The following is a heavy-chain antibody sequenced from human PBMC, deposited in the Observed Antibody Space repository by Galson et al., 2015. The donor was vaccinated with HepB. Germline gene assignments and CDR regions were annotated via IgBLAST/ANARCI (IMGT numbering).Heavy chain of an antibody. CDR2: IYYSGST. D-gene: IGHD1-26*01. J-gene: IGHJ4*02. CDR1: GGSISSYY. V-gene: IGHV4-59*01. CDR3: ARGTLGWELLSDAQYYFDY. Sequence: TLSLTCTVSGGSISSYYWSWIRQPPGKGLEWIGYIYYSGSTNYNPSLESRVTISVDTSKNQFSLKLSSVTAADTAVYYCARGTLGWELLSDAQYYFDYWGQGTLVTVSS.